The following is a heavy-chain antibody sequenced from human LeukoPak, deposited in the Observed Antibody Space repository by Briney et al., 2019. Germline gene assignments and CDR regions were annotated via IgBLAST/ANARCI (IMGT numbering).Heavy chain of an antibody. CDR3: ATISNGFYGMDV. CDR1: GYVVTDLS. CDR2: FDAADGKT. D-gene: IGHD3-22*01. Sequence: ASVKVTCKVSGYVVTDLSIYWVRQAPGRGLEWMGGFDAADGKTFYAQKLQGRVTMTEDTSTDTAYMELSSLRSEDTAVYYCATISNGFYGMDVWGQGTTVTVSS. V-gene: IGHV1-24*01. J-gene: IGHJ6*02.